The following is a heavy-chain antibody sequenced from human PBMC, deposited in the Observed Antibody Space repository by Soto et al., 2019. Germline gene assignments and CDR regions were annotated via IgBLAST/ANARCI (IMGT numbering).Heavy chain of an antibody. Sequence: GGSLRLSCAASGFTFSNFWVHWVRQAPGKGLVWVSRASPDGSSTSYADSVKGRFTISRDNAKNMLYMEMNSLRAEDTAVYYCASHGSGDYFWFDPWGQGTLSPSPQ. CDR3: ASHGSGDYFWFDP. J-gene: IGHJ5*02. CDR1: GFTFSNFW. V-gene: IGHV3-74*01. CDR2: ASPDGSST. D-gene: IGHD4-17*01.